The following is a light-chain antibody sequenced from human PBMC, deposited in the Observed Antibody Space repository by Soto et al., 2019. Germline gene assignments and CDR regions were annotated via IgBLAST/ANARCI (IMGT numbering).Light chain of an antibody. J-gene: IGLJ2*01. CDR1: SSDVGGYNY. V-gene: IGLV2-14*01. CDR3: SSYTGSTTPV. Sequence: QSALTQPASVSGSPGQSVTISCTGTSSDVGGYNYVSWYQQYPGKAPKLVISEVSKRPSGVSNRFSGSRSGNTASLTISGLQAEDEAHYYCSSYTGSTTPVFGGGTKLTVL. CDR2: EVS.